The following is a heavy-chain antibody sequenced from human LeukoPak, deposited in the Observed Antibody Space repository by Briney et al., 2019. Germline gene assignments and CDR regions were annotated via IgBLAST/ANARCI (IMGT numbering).Heavy chain of an antibody. D-gene: IGHD6-13*01. V-gene: IGHV4-39*07. Sequence: NPSETLSLTCTVSGGSISSSSYYWGWIRQPPGKGLEWIGSIYHSGSTYYNPSLKSRITISVDTSKNQFSLKLSSVTAADTAVYYCARERPRAAAGTGTDFDYWGQGTLVTVSS. CDR1: GGSISSSSYY. CDR3: ARERPRAAAGTGTDFDY. CDR2: IYHSGST. J-gene: IGHJ4*02.